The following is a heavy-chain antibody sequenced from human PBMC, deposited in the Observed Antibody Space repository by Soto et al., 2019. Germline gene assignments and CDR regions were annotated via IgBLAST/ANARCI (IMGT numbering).Heavy chain of an antibody. Sequence: GGSLRLSCAASGFIFSTFAMSWVRQAPGKGLEWVSSISGSGVGTYYADSVKGRFTISRDNSKNTLYLQMNSLRADDTAVYYCAKVSLNTMLRGVIIPFDYWGQGTLVTVSS. CDR2: ISGSGVGT. CDR3: AKVSLNTMLRGVIIPFDY. J-gene: IGHJ4*02. CDR1: GFIFSTFA. D-gene: IGHD3-10*01. V-gene: IGHV3-23*01.